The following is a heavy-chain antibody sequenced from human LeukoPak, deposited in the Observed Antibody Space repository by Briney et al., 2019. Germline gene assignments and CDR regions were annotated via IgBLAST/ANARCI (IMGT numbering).Heavy chain of an antibody. CDR3: ARSRYYGMDV. J-gene: IGHJ6*02. CDR2: INRSGST. Sequence: PSETLSLTCTVSGGSIRSYYWSWIRQPPGKGLEWIGEINRSGSTNYNPSLKSRVTISVDTSKNQFSLKLSSVTAADTAVYYCARSRYYGMDVWGQGTTVTVSS. CDR1: GGSIRSYY. V-gene: IGHV4-34*01.